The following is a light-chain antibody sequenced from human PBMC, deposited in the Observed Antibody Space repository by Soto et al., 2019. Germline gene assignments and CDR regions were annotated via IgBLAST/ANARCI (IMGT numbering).Light chain of an antibody. CDR3: QQYYNWWT. CDR2: GAS. J-gene: IGKJ1*01. V-gene: IGKV3-20*01. Sequence: EIVLTQSPATLSLSPGERATISCLASQSVSSSYLAWYQQKPGQAPRLLIYGASSRATGIPDRFSGSGSGTDFTLTISRLEPEDFAVYHCQQYYNWWTFGQGTKVDIK. CDR1: QSVSSSY.